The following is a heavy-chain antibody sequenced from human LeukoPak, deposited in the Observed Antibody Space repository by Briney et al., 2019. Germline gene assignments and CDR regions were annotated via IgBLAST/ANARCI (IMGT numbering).Heavy chain of an antibody. CDR1: GFTFSSYS. V-gene: IGHV3-21*01. CDR3: ARDEVYGEQYYFDY. D-gene: IGHD4/OR15-4a*01. J-gene: IGHJ4*02. Sequence: PGRSLRLSCAASGFTFSSYSMNWVRQAPGKGLEWVSSISSSSSYIYYADSVKGRFTISRDNAKNSLYLQMNSLRAEDTAVYYCARDEVYGEQYYFDYWGQGTLVTVSS. CDR2: ISSSSSYI.